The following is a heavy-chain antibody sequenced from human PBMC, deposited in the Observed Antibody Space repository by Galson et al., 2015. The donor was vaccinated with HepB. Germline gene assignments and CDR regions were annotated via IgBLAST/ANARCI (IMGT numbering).Heavy chain of an antibody. CDR2: MYYSGST. D-gene: IGHD3-22*01. CDR1: GGSISSGGNY. Sequence: QVQLQESGPGLVKPSQTLSLTCTVSGGSISSGGNYWSWIRQHPGKGLEWIGYMYYSGSTYYNPSLKSRVSISVDTAKNQLSLKLNAVTAADTAIYYGARDSSGYYLAFDIWGQGTMASVSS. J-gene: IGHJ3*02. V-gene: IGHV4-31*03. CDR3: ARDSSGYYLAFDI.